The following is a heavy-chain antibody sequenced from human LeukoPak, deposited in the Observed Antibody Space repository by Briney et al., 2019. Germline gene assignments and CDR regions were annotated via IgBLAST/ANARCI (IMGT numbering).Heavy chain of an antibody. V-gene: IGHV4-30-2*01. D-gene: IGHD4-17*01. J-gene: IGHJ4*02. CDR2: IYHSGST. Sequence: PSETLSLTCAVSGGSISSGGYSWSWIRQPPGKGLEWIGYIYHSGSTYYNPSLKSRVTISVDRSKNQFSLKLSSVTAADTAVYYCASWRTVTLDFDYWGQGTLVTVSS. CDR1: GGSISSGGYS. CDR3: ASWRTVTLDFDY.